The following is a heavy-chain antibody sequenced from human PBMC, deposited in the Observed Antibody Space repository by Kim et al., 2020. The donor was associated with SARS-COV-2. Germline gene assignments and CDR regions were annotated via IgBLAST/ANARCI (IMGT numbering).Heavy chain of an antibody. CDR1: GYSFTSYW. D-gene: IGHD3-22*01. Sequence: GESLKISCNGSGYSFTSYWIGWVRQMPGKGLEWMGIIYPGDSDTRYSPSFQGQVTISADKSISTAYLQWSSLKASDTAMYYCARDLYYYDSSGYPRAGGYFDYWGQGTLVTVSS. CDR3: ARDLYYYDSSGYPRAGGYFDY. V-gene: IGHV5-51*01. CDR2: IYPGDSDT. J-gene: IGHJ4*02.